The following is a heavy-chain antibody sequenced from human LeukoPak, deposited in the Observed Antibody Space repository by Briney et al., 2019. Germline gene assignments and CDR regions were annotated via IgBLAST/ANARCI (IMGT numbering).Heavy chain of an antibody. V-gene: IGHV3-23*01. CDR1: GFTFSSYG. Sequence: GGSLRLSCAASGFTFSSYGMSGVRQARGKGLEGVSSMSGSGENTYYADSVEGRFTISRDNSKNTLSVQMNSLRAEYTAVYYCAKEYDRIGYEGTGFDYWGKGTLVTVSP. CDR2: MSGSGENT. J-gene: IGHJ4*02. D-gene: IGHD3-22*01. CDR3: AKEYDRIGYEGTGFDY.